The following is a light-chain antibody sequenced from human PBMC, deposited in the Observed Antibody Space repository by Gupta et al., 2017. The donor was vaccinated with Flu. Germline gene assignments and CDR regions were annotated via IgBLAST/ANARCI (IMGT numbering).Light chain of an antibody. CDR3: KQRDRTPMT. CDR1: QSISSY. Sequence: DIQMTQSPPSLSASLGDRVTITCRASQSISSYFNWYQQKPGKAPTLLIYAEASLQSGVPSRFSGSGSGTXFTLNIXSLQAEDFGTYYCKQRDRTPMTFGXGTKVETK. CDR2: AEA. V-gene: IGKV1-39*01. J-gene: IGKJ1*01.